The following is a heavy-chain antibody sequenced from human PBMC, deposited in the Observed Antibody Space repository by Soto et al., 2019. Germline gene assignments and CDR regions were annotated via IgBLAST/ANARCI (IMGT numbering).Heavy chain of an antibody. Sequence: GGSLRLSCAASGFTFYSYAMNWVRQVPGKGLEWVSAIAASGGGTYYADSVKGRFTISRDNSKNTLYPQMNSLRADDTAIYYCAIVIHGMNAYFDWGQGTLVTVSS. J-gene: IGHJ4*02. V-gene: IGHV3-23*01. CDR1: GFTFYSYA. D-gene: IGHD1-20*01. CDR3: AIVIHGMNAYFD. CDR2: IAASGGGT.